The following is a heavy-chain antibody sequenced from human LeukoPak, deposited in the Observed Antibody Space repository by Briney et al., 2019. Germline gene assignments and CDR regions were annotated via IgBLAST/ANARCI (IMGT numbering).Heavy chain of an antibody. J-gene: IGHJ4*02. Sequence: PSETLSLTCAVSGYSISSGYYWGWIRQPPGKGLEWIGSIYHSGSTYYNPSLKSRVTISVDTSKNQFSLKLSSVTAADTAVYYCASALRYEYYFDYWGQGTLVTVSS. V-gene: IGHV4-38-2*01. D-gene: IGHD3-9*01. CDR3: ASALRYEYYFDY. CDR2: IYHSGST. CDR1: GYSISSGYY.